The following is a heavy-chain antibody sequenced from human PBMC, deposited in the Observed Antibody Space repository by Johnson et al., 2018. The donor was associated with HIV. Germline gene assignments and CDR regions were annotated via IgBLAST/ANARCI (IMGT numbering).Heavy chain of an antibody. J-gene: IGHJ3*02. CDR3: ARPLRGVNAFDI. Sequence: QVQLVESGGGVVQPGRSLRLSCAASAFTFSSYAMHWVRQAPGKGLEWVAVISNDGSNKYYADSVKGRFTISRDNSKNTLYLQMNSLRAEDTAVYYCARPLRGVNAFDIWGQGTMVTVSS. D-gene: IGHD3-10*01. CDR2: ISNDGSNK. V-gene: IGHV3-30-3*01. CDR1: AFTFSSYA.